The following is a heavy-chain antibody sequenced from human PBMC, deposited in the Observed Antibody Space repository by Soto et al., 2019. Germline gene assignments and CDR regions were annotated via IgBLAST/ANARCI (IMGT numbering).Heavy chain of an antibody. CDR1: GYSFTSYL. V-gene: IGHV5-51*01. Sequence: GESLKISCKGSGYSFTSYLIGWVRQMPGKGLEWMGIIYPGDSDTRYSPSFQGQVTISADKSISTAYLQWNSLKASDTAMYYCARPRSSSRNYYGMDVWGQGTTVTVSS. J-gene: IGHJ6*02. CDR3: ARPRSSSRNYYGMDV. CDR2: IYPGDSDT. D-gene: IGHD6-13*01.